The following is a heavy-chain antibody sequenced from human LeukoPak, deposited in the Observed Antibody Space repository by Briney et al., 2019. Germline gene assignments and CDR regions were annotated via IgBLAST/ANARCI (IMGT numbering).Heavy chain of an antibody. CDR3: ARVDDFTYDF. CDR2: ITNDGGTT. V-gene: IGHV3-64*01. Sequence: GGSLRLSCAASGFTFGSYAIHWVRQAPGKGLEYVSAITNDGGTTFYANSVKGRFTISRDNSKNTLFLQMGSLRPEDMAVYYCARVDDFTYDFWGQGTLVTVSS. J-gene: IGHJ4*02. D-gene: IGHD2-2*03. CDR1: GFTFGSYA.